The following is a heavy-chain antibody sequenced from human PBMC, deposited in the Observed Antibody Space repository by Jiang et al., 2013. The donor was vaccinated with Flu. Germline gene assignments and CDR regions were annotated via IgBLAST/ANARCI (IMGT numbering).Heavy chain of an antibody. CDR2: VHFGGNS. J-gene: IGHJ4*02. CDR1: GGSISSNLYY. D-gene: IGHD2-15*01. CDR3: GRHEGRWQLPHY. Sequence: ETLSLTCTVSGGSISSNLYYWGWIRQPPGKGLEWIGTVHFGGNSYYNPSLKSRVTISIDTSKSQFSLKLSSVTAADTAVYSCGRHEGRWQLPHYWGQGALVTVSS. V-gene: IGHV4-39*07.